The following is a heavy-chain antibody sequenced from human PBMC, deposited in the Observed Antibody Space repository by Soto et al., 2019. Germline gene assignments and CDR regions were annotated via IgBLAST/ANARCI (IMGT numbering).Heavy chain of an antibody. J-gene: IGHJ6*02. Sequence: AGGSLRLSCAASGFTFSSYEMNWVRQAPGKGLEWVSYISSSGSTIYYADSVKGRFTISRDNAKNSLYLQMNSLRAEDTAVYYCARDREWELPLDYYGMDVWGQGTTVTVSS. CDR1: GFTFSSYE. V-gene: IGHV3-48*03. CDR3: ARDREWELPLDYYGMDV. D-gene: IGHD1-26*01. CDR2: ISSSGSTI.